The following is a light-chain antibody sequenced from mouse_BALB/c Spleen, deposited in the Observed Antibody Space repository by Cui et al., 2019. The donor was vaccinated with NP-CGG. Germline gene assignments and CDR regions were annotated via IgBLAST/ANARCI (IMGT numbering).Light chain of an antibody. CDR2: GTN. V-gene: IGLV1*01. CDR1: TGAVTTSNY. Sequence: QALSPPKSAPTTSPGETVTLTCRSSTGAVTTSNYANWVQEKPDHLFTGLIGGTNNRAPGVPARFSGSLIGDKAALTITAAQTEDEAIYFCALWYSNHWVFGGGTKLTVL. CDR3: ALWYSNHWV. J-gene: IGLJ1*01.